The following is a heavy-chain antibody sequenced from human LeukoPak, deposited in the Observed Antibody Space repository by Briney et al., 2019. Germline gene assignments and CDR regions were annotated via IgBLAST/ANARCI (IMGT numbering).Heavy chain of an antibody. J-gene: IGHJ5*02. Sequence: PGGSLRLSCAASGFTFSSYSMNWVRQAPGKGLEWVSSISSSSSYIYYADSVKGRFTISRDNAKNSLYLQMNSLRAEDTAVYYCARVEGYYDFWSGYFPALPHAKPNWFDPWGQGTLVTVSS. CDR3: ARVEGYYDFWSGYFPALPHAKPNWFDP. V-gene: IGHV3-21*01. D-gene: IGHD3-3*01. CDR2: ISSSSSYI. CDR1: GFTFSSYS.